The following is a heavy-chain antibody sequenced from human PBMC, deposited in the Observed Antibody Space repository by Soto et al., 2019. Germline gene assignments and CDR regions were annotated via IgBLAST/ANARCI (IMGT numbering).Heavy chain of an antibody. D-gene: IGHD3-3*01. CDR2: INHSGST. CDR3: ARTYYDFWSGYWRWFDP. V-gene: IGHV4-34*01. J-gene: IGHJ5*02. CDR1: GGSFSGYY. Sequence: SETLSLTCAVYGGSFSGYYWSWIRQPPGKGLEWIGEINHSGSTNYNPSLKSRVTISVDTSKNQFSLQLSSVTAADTAVYYCARTYYDFWSGYWRWFDPWGQGTLVTVSS.